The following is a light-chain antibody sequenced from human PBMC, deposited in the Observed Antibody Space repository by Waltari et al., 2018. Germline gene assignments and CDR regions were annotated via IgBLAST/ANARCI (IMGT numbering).Light chain of an antibody. Sequence: DTLMTQSPSSLSASVGDRVTITCRASQAISTYVNWYQQTPGMAPKLLIFSSSTLHRGVSSRFSGSGSGTEFTLTISNLQPDDVATYYCQQSYSAPLAFGGGTELEI. CDR2: SSS. CDR1: QAISTY. J-gene: IGKJ4*01. V-gene: IGKV1-39*01. CDR3: QQSYSAPLA.